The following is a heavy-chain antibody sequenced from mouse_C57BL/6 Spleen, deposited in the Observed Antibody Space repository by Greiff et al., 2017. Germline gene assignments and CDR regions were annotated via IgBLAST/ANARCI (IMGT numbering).Heavy chain of an antibody. J-gene: IGHJ2*01. Sequence: VKVVESDAELVKPGASVKISCKVSGYTFTDHTIHWMKQRPEQGLEWIGYIYPRDGSTKYNEKFKGKATLTADKSSSTAYMQLNSLTSEDSAVYFCARGDDGYYYFDYWGQGTTLTVSS. CDR2: IYPRDGST. CDR3: ARGDDGYYYFDY. D-gene: IGHD2-3*01. CDR1: GYTFTDHT. V-gene: IGHV1-78*01.